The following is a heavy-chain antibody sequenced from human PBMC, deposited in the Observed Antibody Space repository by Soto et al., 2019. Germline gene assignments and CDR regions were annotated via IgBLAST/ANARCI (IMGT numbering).Heavy chain of an antibody. Sequence: EVEVVDSGGGLVQPGGSLRLSFAAYGFTFSVHWMSWVRQSPGKGLEWVANIKPHGSEERYVDSVKGRYTISRDNAQNLVYLQMDSLRVEDTAVYDCASYHAGTTSFDLWGHGTLVTVSS. CDR1: GFTFSVHW. J-gene: IGHJ5*02. CDR2: IKPHGSEE. V-gene: IGHV3-7*03. D-gene: IGHD6-13*01. CDR3: ASYHAGTTSFDL.